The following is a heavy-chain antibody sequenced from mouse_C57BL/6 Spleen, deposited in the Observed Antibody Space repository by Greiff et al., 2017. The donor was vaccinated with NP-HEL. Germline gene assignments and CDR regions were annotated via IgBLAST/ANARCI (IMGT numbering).Heavy chain of an antibody. Sequence: QVQLQQPGAELVMPGASVKLSCKASGYTFTSYWMHWVKQRPGQGLEWIGEIDPSDSYTNYNQKFKGKSTLTVDKSSSTAYMQLSSLTSEDSAVYYCARELWLRRAWFAYWGQGTLVTVSA. J-gene: IGHJ3*01. CDR3: ARELWLRRAWFAY. V-gene: IGHV1-69*01. CDR2: IDPSDSYT. CDR1: GYTFTSYW. D-gene: IGHD2-2*01.